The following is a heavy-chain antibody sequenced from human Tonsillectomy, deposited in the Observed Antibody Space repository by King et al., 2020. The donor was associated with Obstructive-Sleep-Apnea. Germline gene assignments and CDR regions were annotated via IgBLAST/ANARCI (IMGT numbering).Heavy chain of an antibody. CDR2: IWYDGSNK. J-gene: IGHJ4*02. CDR3: ARDRDLGYCSSTSCYEIRY. V-gene: IGHV3-33*01. Sequence: VQLVESGGGVVQPGRSLRLSCAASGFTFSSYGMHWVRQAPGKGLEWGAVIWYDGSNKYYADSVKGRFTISRDNSKNTLYLKMNSLRAEDTAVYYCARDRDLGYCSSTSCYEIRYWGQGTLVTVSS. D-gene: IGHD2-2*01. CDR1: GFTFSSYG.